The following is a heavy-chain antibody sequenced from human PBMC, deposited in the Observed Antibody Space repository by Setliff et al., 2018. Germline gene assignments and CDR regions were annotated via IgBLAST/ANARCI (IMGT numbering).Heavy chain of an antibody. CDR1: GSSIISDYY. V-gene: IGHV4-38-2*01. J-gene: IGHJ6*02. CDR2: IFQSGNT. D-gene: IGHD3-10*01. Sequence: SETLSLTCAVSGSSIISDYYWVWIRQPPGRGLEWIGSIFQSGNTYCNPSLKSRVTISVDTSKNQFSLKVNSVTAADTAVYYCATLLANYGSGMDVWGQGTTVTVSS. CDR3: ATLLANYGSGMDV.